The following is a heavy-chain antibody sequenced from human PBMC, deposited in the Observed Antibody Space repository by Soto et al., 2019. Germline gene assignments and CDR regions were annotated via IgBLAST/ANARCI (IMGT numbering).Heavy chain of an antibody. D-gene: IGHD3-22*01. V-gene: IGHV4-59*01. Sequence: ETLSLTCTVSGGSISSYYWSWIRQPPGKGLEWIGYIYYSGSTNYNPSLKSRVTISVDTSKNQFSLKLSSVTAADTAVYYCASSYDSSGYVFDYWGQGTLVTVSS. CDR3: ASSYDSSGYVFDY. CDR2: IYYSGST. CDR1: GGSISSYY. J-gene: IGHJ4*02.